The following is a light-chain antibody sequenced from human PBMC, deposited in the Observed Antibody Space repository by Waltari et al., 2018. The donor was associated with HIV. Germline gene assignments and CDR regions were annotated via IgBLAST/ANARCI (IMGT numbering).Light chain of an antibody. V-gene: IGKV1-5*03. CDR3: QQYKSYFAWT. CDR1: QSIGSW. Sequence: DIQMTQSSSTLSASVGDRVTITCRASQSIGSWLAWYQQKSGKAPKLLLYKASSLERGVPSRFSGSGSGTEFTLTISSLQTDDLATYYCQQYKSYFAWTFGQGTKVEIK. J-gene: IGKJ1*01. CDR2: KAS.